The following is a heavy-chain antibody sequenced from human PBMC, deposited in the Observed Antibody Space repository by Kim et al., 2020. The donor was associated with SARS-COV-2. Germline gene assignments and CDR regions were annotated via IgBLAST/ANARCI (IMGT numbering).Heavy chain of an antibody. V-gene: IGHV3-48*01. Sequence: STSTQYHADPVKGRFTISRDNAKNSLYLQMTSLRAEDTAVYYCASLWGMDVWGQGTTVTVSS. CDR2: STSTQ. J-gene: IGHJ6*02. CDR3: ASLWGMDV.